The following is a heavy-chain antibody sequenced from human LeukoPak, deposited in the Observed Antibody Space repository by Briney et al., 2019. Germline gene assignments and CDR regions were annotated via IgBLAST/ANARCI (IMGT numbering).Heavy chain of an antibody. J-gene: IGHJ6*03. CDR2: IYHTGST. V-gene: IGHV4-4*02. D-gene: IGHD2-15*01. CDR3: AREVAAPPYYYYYYMDV. Sequence: SETLSLTCSVSDVSISSDHWWNWVRQPPGKGLEWIGEIYHTGSTNYNPSLKSRVTISVDTSKNQFSLKLSSVTAADTAVYYCAREVAAPPYYYYYYMDVWGKGTTVTISS. CDR1: DVSISSDHW.